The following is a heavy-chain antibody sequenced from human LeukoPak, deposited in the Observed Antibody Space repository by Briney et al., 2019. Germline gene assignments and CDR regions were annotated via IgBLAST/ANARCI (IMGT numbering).Heavy chain of an antibody. CDR1: GFTFSSYW. J-gene: IGHJ4*02. D-gene: IGHD6-13*01. V-gene: IGHV3-7*01. CDR3: ARPPGVAAAGTSTLNYFDY. CDR2: IKQDGSEK. Sequence: PGGSLRLSCAASGFTFSSYWMSWVRQAPGKGLEWVANIKQDGSEKYYVDSVKGRFTISRDNAKNSLYLQMNSLRAEDTAVYYCARPPGVAAAGTSTLNYFDYWGQGTLVTASS.